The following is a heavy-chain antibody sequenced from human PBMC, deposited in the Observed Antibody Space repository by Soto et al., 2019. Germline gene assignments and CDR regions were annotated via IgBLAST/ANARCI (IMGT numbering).Heavy chain of an antibody. V-gene: IGHV1-58*01. CDR2: IVVGSGNT. CDR3: AAGRLLDAFDI. D-gene: IGHD3-22*01. CDR1: GFTFTSSA. J-gene: IGHJ3*02. Sequence: QMQLVQSGPEVKKPGTSVKVSCKASGFTFTSSAVQWVRQARGQRLEWIGWIVVGSGNTNYAQKIQERVTITRDMSTSTAYMELSSLRSEDTAVYYCAAGRLLDAFDIWGQGTMVTVSS.